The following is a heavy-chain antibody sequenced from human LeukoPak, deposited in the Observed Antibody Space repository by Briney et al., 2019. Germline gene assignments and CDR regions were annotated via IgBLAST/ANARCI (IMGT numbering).Heavy chain of an antibody. CDR3: ASFFSGTLKYYYYMDV. D-gene: IGHD5-12*01. CDR1: GGSISSSSYY. V-gene: IGHV4-39*01. CDR2: IYYSGST. Sequence: SETLSLTCTVSGGSISSSSYYWGWIRQPRGKGLEWIGSIYYSGSTYYNPSLKSRVTISVGTSKNQFSLKLSSVTAADTAVYYCASFFSGTLKYYYYMDVWGKGTTVTVSS. J-gene: IGHJ6*03.